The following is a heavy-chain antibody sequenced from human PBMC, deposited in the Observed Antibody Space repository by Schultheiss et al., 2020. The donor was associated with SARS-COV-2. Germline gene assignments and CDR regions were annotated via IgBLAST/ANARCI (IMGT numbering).Heavy chain of an antibody. J-gene: IGHJ6*02. V-gene: IGHV1-18*01. CDR1: GYTFPNYG. Sequence: ASVKVSCLASGYTFPNYGISWVRQAPGQGLEWMGWITPYNGLTKYAQNLQGRVTMTTDTSTSTAYMELSSLRSEDTAVYYCARGRGGMDVWGQGTTVTVSS. CDR3: ARGRGGMDV. D-gene: IGHD3-10*01. CDR2: ITPYNGLT.